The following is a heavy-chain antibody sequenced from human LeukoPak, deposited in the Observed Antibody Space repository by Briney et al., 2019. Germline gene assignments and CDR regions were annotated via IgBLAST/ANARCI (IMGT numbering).Heavy chain of an antibody. Sequence: GGSLRLSCAASGFTFSSYAMHWVRQAPGKGLEWVAVISYDGSNKYYADSVKGRFTISRDNSKNTLYLQMNSLRAEDTAVYYCARDREYYDILTGYYVDWGQGTLVTVSS. J-gene: IGHJ4*02. D-gene: IGHD3-9*01. V-gene: IGHV3-30-3*01. CDR1: GFTFSSYA. CDR3: ARDREYYDILTGYYVD. CDR2: ISYDGSNK.